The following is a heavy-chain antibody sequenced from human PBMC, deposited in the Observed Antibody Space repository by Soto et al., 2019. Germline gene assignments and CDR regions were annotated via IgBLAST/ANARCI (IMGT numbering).Heavy chain of an antibody. V-gene: IGHV1-2*04. D-gene: IGHD5-12*01. CDR3: ARAGTIVATEPRAVDV. CDR1: GYTFTGYY. Sequence: ASVKVSYKASGYTFTGYYMHWVRQAPGQGLEWMGWINPNSGGTNYAQKFQGWVTMTRDTSISTAYMELSRLRSDDTAVYYCARAGTIVATEPRAVDVWGQGATVTVSS. CDR2: INPNSGGT. J-gene: IGHJ6*02.